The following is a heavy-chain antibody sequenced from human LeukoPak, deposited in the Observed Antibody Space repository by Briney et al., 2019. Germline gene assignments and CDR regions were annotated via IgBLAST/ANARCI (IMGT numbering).Heavy chain of an antibody. Sequence: GGSLRLSCAASGFIFSSYGMHWVRQAPGKGLEWVAFIRYDGSNKYYADSVKGRFTISRDNAKNTLNLQMNSLRAEDTAVYYCARVFGDYDWYFDLWGRGTLVTVSS. CDR3: ARVFGDYDWYFDL. V-gene: IGHV3-30*02. D-gene: IGHD4-17*01. CDR2: IRYDGSNK. CDR1: GFIFSSYG. J-gene: IGHJ2*01.